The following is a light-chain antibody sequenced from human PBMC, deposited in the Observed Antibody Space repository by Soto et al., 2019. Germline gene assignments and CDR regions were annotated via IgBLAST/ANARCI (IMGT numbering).Light chain of an antibody. CDR2: LGS. CDR1: QSLLHSNGYNY. J-gene: IGKJ4*01. Sequence: EIVLTQSPPSLPVTPGEPASIACRSSQSLLHSNGYNYLDWYLQKPGQSPQPLILLGSNRASGVPDRFSGSGSGTEFTLKISRVEAEDVGVYYCMQALQTPTFGGGTKVEIK. CDR3: MQALQTPT. V-gene: IGKV2-28*01.